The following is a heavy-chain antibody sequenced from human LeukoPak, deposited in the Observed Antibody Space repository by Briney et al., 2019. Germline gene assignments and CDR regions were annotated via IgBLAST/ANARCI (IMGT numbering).Heavy chain of an antibody. CDR2: IIPIFGTA. CDR3: ARDQGPIAVAENWFDP. CDR1: GGTFSSYA. Sequence: ASEKVSCKASGGTFSSYAISWVRQAPGQGLEWMGGIIPIFGTANYAQKFQGRVTITADESTSTAYMELSSLRSEDTAVYYCARDQGPIAVAENWFDPWGQGTLVTVSS. V-gene: IGHV1-69*13. D-gene: IGHD6-19*01. J-gene: IGHJ5*02.